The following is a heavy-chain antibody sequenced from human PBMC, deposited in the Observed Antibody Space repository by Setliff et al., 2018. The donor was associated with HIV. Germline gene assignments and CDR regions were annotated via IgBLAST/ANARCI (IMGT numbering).Heavy chain of an antibody. V-gene: IGHV4-61*01. CDR2: ISYSGST. CDR1: GGSISSSNW. CDR3: ARGRWVHYDSSGPYYFDY. J-gene: IGHJ4*02. Sequence: SETLSLTCAVSGGSISSSNWWSWIRQPPGKGLEWIGYISYSGSTNYNPSLKSRVTISVDTSKKQFSLNLTSVTAADTAVYYCARGRWVHYDSSGPYYFDYWGQGARVTVSS. D-gene: IGHD3-22*01.